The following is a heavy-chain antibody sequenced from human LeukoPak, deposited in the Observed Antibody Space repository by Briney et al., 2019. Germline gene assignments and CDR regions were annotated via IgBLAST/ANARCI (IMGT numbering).Heavy chain of an antibody. CDR1: GFTFSSYA. D-gene: IGHD4-17*01. CDR2: ISYDGTNK. Sequence: QPGRSLRLSCAASGFTFSSYAMHWVRQAPGKGLEWVAVISYDGTNKYYADSVKGRFTISRDNPKNTLYLQMNSLRGEDTAVYYCARSDYGDYVAWGQGTLATVSS. V-gene: IGHV3-30-3*01. CDR3: ARSDYGDYVA. J-gene: IGHJ5*02.